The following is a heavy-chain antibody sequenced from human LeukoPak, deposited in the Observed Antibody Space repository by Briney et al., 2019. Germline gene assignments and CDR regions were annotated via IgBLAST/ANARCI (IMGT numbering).Heavy chain of an antibody. CDR3: ARGATVTTYHYYYMDV. D-gene: IGHD4-11*01. Sequence: ASVKVSCKASVYTFPGYYMHCVGQAPGQGLEWMGWINPNSGGTNYAQKFQGRVTMTRDTSISTAYMELSRLRSDDTAVYYCARGATVTTYHYYYMDVWGKGTTVTVSS. CDR1: VYTFPGYY. V-gene: IGHV1-2*02. J-gene: IGHJ6*03. CDR2: INPNSGGT.